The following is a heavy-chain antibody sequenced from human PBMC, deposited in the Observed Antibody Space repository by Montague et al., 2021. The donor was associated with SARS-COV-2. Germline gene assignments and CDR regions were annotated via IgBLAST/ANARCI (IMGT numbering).Heavy chain of an antibody. CDR2: TYYRSKWDS. V-gene: IGHV6-1*01. CDR3: ASSGITLTGLDAFDI. Sequence: CAISGDSVAGNSGGSDWNTPAPSTGLEWLGRTYYRSKWDSDYAESVKXRLVITPDTSKNQVSLQLNSVIPEDTAVYFCASSGITLTGLDAFDIWGKGTMVTVSS. J-gene: IGHJ3*02. D-gene: IGHD3-9*01. CDR1: GDSVAGNSGG.